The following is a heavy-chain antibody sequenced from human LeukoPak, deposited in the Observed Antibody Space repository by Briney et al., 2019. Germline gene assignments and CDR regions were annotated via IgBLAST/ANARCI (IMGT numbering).Heavy chain of an antibody. J-gene: IGHJ4*02. CDR1: GFTLSSFG. CDR3: AKDRGWRELIDY. V-gene: IGHV3-30*02. D-gene: IGHD1-7*01. Sequence: PGGSLRLSCATSGFTLSSFGMYWVRQAPGKGLEWVAFTRYDGRTEYYADSVKGRFTFSRDNRRNTVYLQMNGLRPEDTAVYYCAKDRGWRELIDYWGQGTLVSVSS. CDR2: TRYDGRTE.